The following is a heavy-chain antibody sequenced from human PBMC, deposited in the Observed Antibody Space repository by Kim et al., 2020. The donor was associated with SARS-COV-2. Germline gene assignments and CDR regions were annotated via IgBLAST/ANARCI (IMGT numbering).Heavy chain of an antibody. V-gene: IGHV3-11*05. CDR2: ISNTRSYT. CDR3: ARVQYFGSGSYADV. J-gene: IGHJ3*01. D-gene: IGHD3-10*01. CDR1: RFTFSDYY. Sequence: GGSLRLSCVGSRFTFSDYYMSWIRQAPGKGLEWVSYISNTRSYTNYADSVKGRFTISRDNSKNSLYLQMNSLRAEDTAIYYCARVQYFGSGSYADVWGRGTMVTVS.